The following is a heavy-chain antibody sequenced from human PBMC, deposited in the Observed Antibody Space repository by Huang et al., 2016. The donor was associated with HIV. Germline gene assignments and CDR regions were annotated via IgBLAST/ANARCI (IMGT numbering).Heavy chain of an antibody. CDR1: GFTFSTFG. Sequence: QVRLVESGGGVVQPGGSLTLSCEVSGFTFSTFGMHWVRQAPGKGLEWVAHIRVDGNKKVYEESLKGRFTICRENSKNTVYLEMNSLTGEDTAMYFCAKGGAGYHNGPEYWGQGTQVIVS. CDR2: IRVDGNKK. J-gene: IGHJ4*02. V-gene: IGHV3-30*02. D-gene: IGHD2-8*01. CDR3: AKGGAGYHNGPEY.